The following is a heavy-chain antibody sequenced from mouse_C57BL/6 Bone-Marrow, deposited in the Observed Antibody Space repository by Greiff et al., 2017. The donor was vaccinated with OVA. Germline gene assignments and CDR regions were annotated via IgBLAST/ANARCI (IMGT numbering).Heavy chain of an antibody. CDR3: VRHGLYGAMDY. J-gene: IGHJ4*01. CDR2: IRSKSNNYAA. Sequence: EVHLVESGGGLVQPKGSLKLSCAASGFSFNTYAMNWVRQAPGKGLEWVARIRSKSNNYAAYYADSVKDRFTISRDDSESMLYLQMNNLKTEDTAMYYCVRHGLYGAMDYWGQGTSVTVSS. CDR1: GFSFNTYA. V-gene: IGHV10-1*01. D-gene: IGHD6-5*01.